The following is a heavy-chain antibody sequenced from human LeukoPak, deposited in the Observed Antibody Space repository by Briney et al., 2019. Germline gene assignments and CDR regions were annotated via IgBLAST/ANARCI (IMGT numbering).Heavy chain of an antibody. Sequence: PGGSLRLSCAASGFTFSDYAMNWVRQAPGKGLEWVSALSASGYTTYYADPVKGRFTISRDNSKNTLYLQMNSLRDEDSAVYYCVKGSSGYYYDYWGQGTLVTVSS. D-gene: IGHD3-22*01. V-gene: IGHV3-23*01. CDR1: GFTFSDYA. CDR2: LSASGYTT. J-gene: IGHJ4*02. CDR3: VKGSSGYYYDY.